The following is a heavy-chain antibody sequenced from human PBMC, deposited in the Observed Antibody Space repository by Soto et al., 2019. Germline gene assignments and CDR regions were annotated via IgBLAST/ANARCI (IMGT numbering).Heavy chain of an antibody. J-gene: IGHJ6*02. V-gene: IGHV1-69*06. CDR3: ARATGYCSSTSCYDAYYYGMDV. CDR2: IIPIFGTA. D-gene: IGHD2-2*01. Sequence: SVKVSCKASGGTFSSYAISWVRQAPGQGLEWVGGIIPIFGTANYAQKFQGRVTITADKSTSTAYMELSSLRSEDTAVYYCARATGYCSSTSCYDAYYYGMDVWGQGTTVTVSS. CDR1: GGTFSSYA.